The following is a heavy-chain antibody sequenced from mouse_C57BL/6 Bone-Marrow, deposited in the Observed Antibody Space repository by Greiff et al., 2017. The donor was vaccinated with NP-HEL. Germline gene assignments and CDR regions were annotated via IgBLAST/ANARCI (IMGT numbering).Heavy chain of an antibody. V-gene: IGHV1-81*01. CDR3: ARRPGFYALGAWFAY. CDR1: GYTFTSYG. Sequence: QVQLQQSGAELARPGASVKLSCKASGYTFTSYGISWVKQRTGQGLEWIGEIYPRSGNTYYNEKFKGKATLTADKSSSTAYMELRSLTSEDSAVYFGARRPGFYALGAWFAYWGQGTLVTVSA. J-gene: IGHJ3*01. D-gene: IGHD3-1*01. CDR2: IYPRSGNT.